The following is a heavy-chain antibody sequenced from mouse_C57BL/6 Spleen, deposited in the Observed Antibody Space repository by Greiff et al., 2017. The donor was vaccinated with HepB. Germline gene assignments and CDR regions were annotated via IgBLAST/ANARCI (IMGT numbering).Heavy chain of an antibody. D-gene: IGHD2-3*01. J-gene: IGHJ2*01. CDR2: ISSGSSTI. Sequence: EVQLVESRGGLVKPGGSLKLSCAASGFTFSDYGMHWVRQAPEKGLEWVAYISSGSSTIYYADTVKGRFTISRDNAKNTLFLQMTSLRSEDTAMYYCARHRDGYLLFDYWGQGTTLTVSS. CDR3: ARHRDGYLLFDY. CDR1: GFTFSDYG. V-gene: IGHV5-17*01.